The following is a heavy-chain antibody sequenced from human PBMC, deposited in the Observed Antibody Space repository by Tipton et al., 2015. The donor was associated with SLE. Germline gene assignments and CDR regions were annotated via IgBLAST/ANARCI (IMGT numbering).Heavy chain of an antibody. Sequence: SLRPSCDASGFIFSNYAMSWVRQAPGKGLEWVSTISGSYGSTYYADSVEGRFTIFRDNSQNTLYLQMSSLRVEDTAVYYCAKPTPLDAAILMQYWYFDLWGRGTLVTVSS. V-gene: IGHV3-23*01. J-gene: IGHJ2*01. CDR1: GFIFSNYA. CDR3: AKPTPLDAAILMQYWYFDL. D-gene: IGHD2/OR15-2a*01. CDR2: ISGSYGST.